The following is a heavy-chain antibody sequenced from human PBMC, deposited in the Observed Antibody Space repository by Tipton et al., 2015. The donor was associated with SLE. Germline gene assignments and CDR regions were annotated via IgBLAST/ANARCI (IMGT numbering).Heavy chain of an antibody. Sequence: LRLSCAVYGGSFSGYYWSWIRQPPGKGLEWIGEINHSGSTNYNPSLKSRVTISVDTSKNQFSLKLTSVTAADTAVYYCARDGRSGDPRDYWGQGTLVTVSS. CDR1: GGSFSGYY. J-gene: IGHJ4*02. CDR2: INHSGST. V-gene: IGHV4-34*01. D-gene: IGHD4-17*01. CDR3: ARDGRSGDPRDY.